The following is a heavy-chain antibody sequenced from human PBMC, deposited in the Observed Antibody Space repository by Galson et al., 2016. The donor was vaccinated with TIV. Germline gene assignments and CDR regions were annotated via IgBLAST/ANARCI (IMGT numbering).Heavy chain of an antibody. CDR2: TYYRSTWYN. CDR1: GDSVSSPSAA. D-gene: IGHD3-3*01. Sequence: CAISGDSVSSPSAAWNWIRQSPSRGLEWLGRTYYRSTWYNDYAASLKRRITINPDTSKNQFSLQLTSVTPEDAAVYYCARGAPSVFAVIMTLDYWGQGTLVTVSS. CDR3: ARGAPSVFAVIMTLDY. V-gene: IGHV6-1*01. J-gene: IGHJ4*02.